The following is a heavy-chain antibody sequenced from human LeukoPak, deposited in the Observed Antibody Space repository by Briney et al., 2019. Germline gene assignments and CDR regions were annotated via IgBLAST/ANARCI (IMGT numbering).Heavy chain of an antibody. V-gene: IGHV3-23*01. CDR2: IGGLGEST. J-gene: IGHJ6*02. Sequence: ETLSLTCTVSGVSVISPVYYWGWIRQAPGKGLEWVSTIGGLGESTNYGDSVKGRFTISRDNSKNTLYLQMNNLRAEDTAVYYCAKDRDIILTGHGMDVWGQGTTVTVSS. D-gene: IGHD3-9*01. CDR3: AKDRDIILTGHGMDV. CDR1: GVSVISPVYY.